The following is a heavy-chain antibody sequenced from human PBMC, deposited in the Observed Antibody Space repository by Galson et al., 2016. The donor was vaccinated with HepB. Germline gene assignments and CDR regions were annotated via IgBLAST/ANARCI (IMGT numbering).Heavy chain of an antibody. D-gene: IGHD3-16*01. CDR2: MWFDGSNK. Sequence: SLRLSCAASGFTFSSYGMHWVRQAPGKGLEWVAVMWFDGSNKNYADSVKGRFTIARDNSKNTLYLQMNSLRAEDTAVYSCARGSDYVWGSLSYFDYWGQGTLVTVSS. CDR3: ARGSDYVWGSLSYFDY. V-gene: IGHV3-33*01. CDR1: GFTFSSYG. J-gene: IGHJ4*02.